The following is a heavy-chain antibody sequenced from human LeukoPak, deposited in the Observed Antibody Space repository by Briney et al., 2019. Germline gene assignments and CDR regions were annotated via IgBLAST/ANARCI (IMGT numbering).Heavy chain of an antibody. V-gene: IGHV4-34*01. J-gene: IGHJ5*02. CDR3: ARDPLVVAATPGGYNWFDP. Sequence: SETLSLTCAVYGGSFSGYYWSWIRQPPGKGPEWIGTMYYTGSTYYNPSLKSRVTISVDTSKKQFSLKLNSVTAADTAVYYCARDPLVVAATPGGYNWFDPWGQGTLVTVSS. CDR1: GGSFSGYY. CDR2: MYYTGST. D-gene: IGHD2-15*01.